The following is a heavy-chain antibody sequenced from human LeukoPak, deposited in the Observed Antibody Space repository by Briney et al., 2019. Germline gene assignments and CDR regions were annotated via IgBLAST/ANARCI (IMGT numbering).Heavy chain of an antibody. CDR1: GYTFTSYG. Sequence: ASVKVSRKASGYTFTSYGISWVRQAPGQGLEWMGWISAYNGNTNYAQKLQGRVTMTTDTSTSTAYMELRSLRSDDTAVYYCAREDYSNYEYGMDVWGQGTTVTVSS. CDR2: ISAYNGNT. CDR3: AREDYSNYEYGMDV. V-gene: IGHV1-18*01. D-gene: IGHD4-11*01. J-gene: IGHJ6*02.